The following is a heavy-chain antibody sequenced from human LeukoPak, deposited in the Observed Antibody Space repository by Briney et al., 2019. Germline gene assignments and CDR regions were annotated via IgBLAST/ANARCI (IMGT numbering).Heavy chain of an antibody. J-gene: IGHJ4*02. D-gene: IGHD6-6*01. Sequence: ASVKVSCKASGYTFTSYDINWVRQATGQGLEWMGWMNPNSGNTGYAQKFQGRVTMTRDTSISTAYMELSSLRSEDTAVYCCARTEYSRSGEGFDYWGQGTLVTVSS. CDR1: GYTFTSYD. CDR3: ARTEYSRSGEGFDY. V-gene: IGHV1-8*01. CDR2: MNPNSGNT.